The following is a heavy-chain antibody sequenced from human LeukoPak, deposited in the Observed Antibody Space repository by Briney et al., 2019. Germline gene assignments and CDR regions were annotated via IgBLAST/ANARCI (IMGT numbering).Heavy chain of an antibody. CDR3: ARWADY. J-gene: IGHJ4*02. V-gene: IGHV4-30-2*01. Sequence: KTSETLSLTCTGSGGSISSAGYDWTWIRQPPGTGLEWIGYIYHDGTTYYNPSIKSRVTISVDRSKNQFSLRLTSVTAADTAVYYCARWADYWGQGTLVTVSS. CDR2: IYHDGTT. CDR1: GGSISSAGYD.